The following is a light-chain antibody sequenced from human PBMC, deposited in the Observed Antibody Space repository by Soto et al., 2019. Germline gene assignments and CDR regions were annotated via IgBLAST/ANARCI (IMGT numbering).Light chain of an antibody. Sequence: EIVMTQSPATLSVSPGERATLSWRASQSVSSNLAWYQQKPGQAPRLLIYGTSTRATGISARFSGSGSGTEFTLTISSLQSEDFAVYHCQQYNNWPVTFGQGTKVDIK. CDR2: GTS. CDR1: QSVSSN. V-gene: IGKV3-15*01. J-gene: IGKJ1*01. CDR3: QQYNNWPVT.